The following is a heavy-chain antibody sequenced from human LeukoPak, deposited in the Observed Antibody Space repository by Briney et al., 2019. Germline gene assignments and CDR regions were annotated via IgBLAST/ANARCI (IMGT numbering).Heavy chain of an antibody. J-gene: IGHJ3*02. CDR2: IRYDGSNK. CDR3: AKIPQGDPEWEGRDAFDI. Sequence: GGSLRLSCAASGFSFSSYGMHWVRQAPGKGLEWVAFIRYDGSNKYYADSVKGRFTMSRDNPKNTVYLQMNSLRAEDTAVYYCAKIPQGDPEWEGRDAFDIWGQGTMVTVSS. CDR1: GFSFSSYG. V-gene: IGHV3-30*02. D-gene: IGHD1-26*01.